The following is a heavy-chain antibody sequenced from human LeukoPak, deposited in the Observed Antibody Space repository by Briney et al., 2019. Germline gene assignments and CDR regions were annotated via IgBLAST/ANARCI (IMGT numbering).Heavy chain of an antibody. D-gene: IGHD3-10*01. CDR3: ARGGDYGSGSYYRN. CDR1: GGSISSYY. CDR2: IYYSGST. V-gene: IGHV4-59*01. J-gene: IGHJ4*02. Sequence: PSETLSLTCTVSGGSISSYYWSWLRQPPGKGLEWVGYIYYSGSTNYNPSLKSRVTISVDTSKNQFSLKLSSVTAADTAVYYCARGGDYGSGSYYRNWGQGTLVTVSS.